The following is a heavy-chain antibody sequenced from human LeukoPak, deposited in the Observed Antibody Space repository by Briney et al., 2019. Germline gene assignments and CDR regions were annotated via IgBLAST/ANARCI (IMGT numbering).Heavy chain of an antibody. CDR3: ARDLEAAVAGTEDWYFDL. V-gene: IGHV4-38-2*02. J-gene: IGHJ2*01. CDR1: GYSISSGYY. D-gene: IGHD6-19*01. Sequence: SETLSLTCTVSGYSISSGYYWGWIRQPPGKGLEWIGSIYHSGSTYYNPSLKSRVTISVDTSKNQFSLKLSSVTAADTAVYYCARDLEAAVAGTEDWYFDLWGRGTLVTVSS. CDR2: IYHSGST.